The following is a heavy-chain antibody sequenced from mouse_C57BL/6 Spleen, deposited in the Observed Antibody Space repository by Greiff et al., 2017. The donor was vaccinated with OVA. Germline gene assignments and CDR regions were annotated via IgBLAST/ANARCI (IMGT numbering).Heavy chain of an antibody. Sequence: EVKLVESEGGLVQPGSSMKLSCTASGFTFSDYYMAWVRQVPEKGLEWVANINYDGSSTYYLDSLKSRFLISRDNAKHILYLQMSSLKSEDTATYYCARYYYGSSYYWYFDVWGTGTTVTVSS. CDR2: INYDGSST. J-gene: IGHJ1*03. D-gene: IGHD1-1*01. CDR3: ARYYYGSSYYWYFDV. CDR1: GFTFSDYY. V-gene: IGHV5-16*01.